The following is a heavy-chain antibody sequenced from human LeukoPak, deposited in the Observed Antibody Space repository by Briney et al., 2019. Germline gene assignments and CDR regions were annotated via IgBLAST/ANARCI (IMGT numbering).Heavy chain of an antibody. CDR1: GFTFSSYW. D-gene: IGHD2-2*01. Sequence: GGSLRLSCAASGFTFSSYWMSWARQAPGKGLEWAANIKQDGSEKYYVDSVKGRFTISRDNAKNSLYLQMNSLRAEDTAVYYCARGEVGYCSSTSCPQGYYYYMDVWGKGTTVTVSS. CDR3: ARGEVGYCSSTSCPQGYYYYMDV. CDR2: IKQDGSEK. J-gene: IGHJ6*03. V-gene: IGHV3-7*01.